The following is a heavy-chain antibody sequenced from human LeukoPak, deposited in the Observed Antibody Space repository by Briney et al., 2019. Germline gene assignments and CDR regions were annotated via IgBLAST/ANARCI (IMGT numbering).Heavy chain of an antibody. CDR3: AKPRGSFDAFDI. CDR1: GFTFSSYS. Sequence: GGSLRLSCAASGFTFSSYSMNWVRQAPGKGLEWVSSISSSSSYIYYADSVKGRFTISRDNAKNSLYLQMNSLRAEDTAVYYCAKPRGSFDAFDIWGQGTMVTVSS. V-gene: IGHV3-21*01. D-gene: IGHD3-10*01. CDR2: ISSSSSYI. J-gene: IGHJ3*02.